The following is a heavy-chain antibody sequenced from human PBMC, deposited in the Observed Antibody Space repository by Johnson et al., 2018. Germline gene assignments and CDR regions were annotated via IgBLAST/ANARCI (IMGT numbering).Heavy chain of an antibody. V-gene: IGHV3-30*18. CDR2: ISHDGNNE. D-gene: IGHD2-21*02. J-gene: IGHJ6*02. Sequence: QVQLVQSGGGVVQPGRSLRLSCATSGFTFSGFGLHWVRQPPGKGLEWVATISHDGNNEYYAESVKGRFTISRDNSRNTLYLQMNSLRVEDTAVFYCVKDIGIVTVNQVVDFYYGMDVWGQGTTVTVSS. CDR1: GFTFSGFG. CDR3: VKDIGIVTVNQVVDFYYGMDV.